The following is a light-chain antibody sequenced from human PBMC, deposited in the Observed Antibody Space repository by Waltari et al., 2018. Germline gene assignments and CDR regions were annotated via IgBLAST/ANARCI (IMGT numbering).Light chain of an antibody. CDR1: QDISNY. CDR3: QQYDNLSFT. CDR2: DAS. V-gene: IGKV1-33*01. Sequence: DIQMTQSPSSLSASVGDRVTITCQASQDISNYLNWYQQKPGKAHKPLIYDASNLETGVPSRFSGSGSGTDFTFTISSLQPEDIATYYCQQYDNLSFTFGPGTKVDIK. J-gene: IGKJ3*01.